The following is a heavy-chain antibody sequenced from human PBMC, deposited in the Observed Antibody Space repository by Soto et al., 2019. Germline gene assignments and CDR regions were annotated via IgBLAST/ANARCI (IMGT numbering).Heavy chain of an antibody. Sequence: ASVKVSCKASGYTFTNYDINWVRQASGQGPEWMGWMNPDSGDTGYVPNFQGRVSMTRSTSISTAYMELSDLRSEDTAVYYCARSRGGTGVHFDFWGQGTQVTVSS. CDR2: MNPDSGDT. V-gene: IGHV1-8*01. D-gene: IGHD7-27*01. CDR1: GYTFTNYD. CDR3: ARSRGGTGVHFDF. J-gene: IGHJ4*02.